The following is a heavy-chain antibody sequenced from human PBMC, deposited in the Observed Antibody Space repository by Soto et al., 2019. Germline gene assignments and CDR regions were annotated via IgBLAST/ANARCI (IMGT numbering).Heavy chain of an antibody. CDR2: INGDGITR. Sequence: EVQLVESGGGLVQPGGSLRLSCAASEFAFNTYWMHWVRQVQGKGLEWVSRINGDGITRTYADSVKGRFTISRDNAENILYLQMNSMRAEDTAVYYCARDKSYGLDVWGQGTTVTVSS. J-gene: IGHJ6*02. CDR1: EFAFNTYW. CDR3: ARDKSYGLDV. V-gene: IGHV3-74*01.